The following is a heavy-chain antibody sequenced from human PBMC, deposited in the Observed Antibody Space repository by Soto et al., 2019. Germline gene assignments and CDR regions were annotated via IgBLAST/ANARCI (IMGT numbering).Heavy chain of an antibody. CDR2: ISWNSGSI. V-gene: IGHV3-9*01. Sequence: EVQLVESGGGLVQPGRSLRLSCAASGFTFDDYAMHWVRQAPGKGLEWVSGISWNSGSIGYADSVKGRFTISRDNAKNSLYLQMNSLRAEDTALYYCAKDRSIVGAPDWWYFDLWGRGTLVTVSS. D-gene: IGHD1-26*01. CDR3: AKDRSIVGAPDWWYFDL. J-gene: IGHJ2*01. CDR1: GFTFDDYA.